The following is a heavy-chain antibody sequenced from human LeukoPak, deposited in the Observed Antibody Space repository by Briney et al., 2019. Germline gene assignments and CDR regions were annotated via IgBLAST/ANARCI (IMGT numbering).Heavy chain of an antibody. CDR2: ISGSGGGT. J-gene: IGHJ4*02. V-gene: IGHV3-23*01. Sequence: GGSLRLSCAASGFTFSSYGMSWVRQAPGKGLEWVSAISGSGGGTYYADSVKGRFTISRDNSKNTLYLQMNSLRAEDTAVYYCAKFTVRGVMVYWGQGTLVTVSS. CDR3: AKFTVRGVMVY. D-gene: IGHD3-10*01. CDR1: GFTFSSYG.